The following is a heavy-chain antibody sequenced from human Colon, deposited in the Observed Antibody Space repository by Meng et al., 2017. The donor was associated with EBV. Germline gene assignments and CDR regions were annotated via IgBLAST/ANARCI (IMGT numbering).Heavy chain of an antibody. CDR1: GSSISSGDYS. CDR3: ARGPYCGGDCYWFDP. CDR2: IYHGGTT. J-gene: IGHJ5*02. D-gene: IGHD2-21*02. Sequence: LLLQALDSGLVQPSQSLSLTCAGPGSSISSGDYSWSWIRQPPGQGLEWIGYIYHGGTTYNTSLKSRVTISVDNSKNQFSLRLTSVTAADTAVYYCARGPYCGGDCYWFDPWGQGTLVTVSS. V-gene: IGHV4-30-2*01.